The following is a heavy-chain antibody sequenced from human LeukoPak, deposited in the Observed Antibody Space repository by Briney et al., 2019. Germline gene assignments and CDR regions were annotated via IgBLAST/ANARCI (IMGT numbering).Heavy chain of an antibody. V-gene: IGHV3-11*03. CDR2: ISSSSYT. J-gene: IGHJ4*02. D-gene: IGHD6-13*01. CDR3: AKSTGYSTTGRDFDS. CDR1: GFTFSDYY. Sequence: PGGSLRLSCAASGFTFSDYYMSWIRQAPGKGLEWVSYISSSSYTNYADSVKGRFTISRDNSKNTLYLQLSSLRAEDTAVYYCAKSTGYSTTGRDFDSWGRGTLVTVSS.